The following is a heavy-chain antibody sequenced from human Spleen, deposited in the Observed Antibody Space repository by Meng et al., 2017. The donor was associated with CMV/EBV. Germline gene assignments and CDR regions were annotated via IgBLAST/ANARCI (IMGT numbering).Heavy chain of an antibody. CDR1: GFTLDDYA. CDR2: INSDGSAT. V-gene: IGHV3-74*01. CDR3: ALSRSHDY. J-gene: IGHJ4*02. D-gene: IGHD1-26*01. Sequence: GESLKISCAASGFTLDDYAMHWVRQAPGKGLVWVSHINSDGSATSYADSVKGRFTISRDNAKNTLYLQINSLRAEDTAVYYCALSRSHDYWGQGTLVTVSS.